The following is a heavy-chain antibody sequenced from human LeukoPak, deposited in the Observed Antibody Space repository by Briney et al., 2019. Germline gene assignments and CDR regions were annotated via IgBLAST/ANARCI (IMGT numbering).Heavy chain of an antibody. V-gene: IGHV4-59*01. Sequence: SETLSLTCTVSGGSISSYYWNWIRQPPGKGLEWIGYIYHSGSTNYNSSLKSRVNISVDTSKNQFSLKLKSVAAADTAVYYCARVIAVAGTAHFDYWGQGTLVTVSS. CDR3: ARVIAVAGTAHFDY. CDR2: IYHSGST. J-gene: IGHJ4*02. D-gene: IGHD6-19*01. CDR1: GGSISSYY.